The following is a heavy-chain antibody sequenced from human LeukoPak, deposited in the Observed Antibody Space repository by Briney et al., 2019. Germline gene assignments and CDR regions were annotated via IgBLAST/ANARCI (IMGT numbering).Heavy chain of an antibody. CDR2: ISSSSSYI. D-gene: IGHD2-2*03. V-gene: IGHV3-21*01. Sequence: GGSLRLSCAASGFTFSSYAMSWVRQAPGKGLEWVSSISSSSSYIYYADSVKGRFTISRDNAKNSLYLQMNSLRAEDTAVYYCARDGYCSSTSCYPYYFDYWGQGTLVTVSS. CDR3: ARDGYCSSTSCYPYYFDY. CDR1: GFTFSSYA. J-gene: IGHJ4*02.